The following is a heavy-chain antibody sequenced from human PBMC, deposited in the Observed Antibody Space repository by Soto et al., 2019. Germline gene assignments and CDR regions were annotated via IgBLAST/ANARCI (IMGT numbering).Heavy chain of an antibody. CDR3: AKKGPYGDYLHYFDY. CDR2: IIGSGGST. Sequence: VQLLESGGGLVQPGGSLRLSCAASGFTFSNYAMSWVRQAPGKGLEWVSAIIGSGGSTYYADSVKGRFTISRDNSKNTLYLQMNSLRAEDTAVYYCAKKGPYGDYLHYFDYWGQGTLVTVSS. J-gene: IGHJ4*02. D-gene: IGHD4-17*01. CDR1: GFTFSNYA. V-gene: IGHV3-23*01.